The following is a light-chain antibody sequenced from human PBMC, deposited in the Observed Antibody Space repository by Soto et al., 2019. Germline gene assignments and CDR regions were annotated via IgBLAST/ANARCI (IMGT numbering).Light chain of an antibody. J-gene: IGKJ1*01. CDR3: QQYGSSPRT. V-gene: IGKV3-20*01. CDR2: GAS. CDR1: QSVSSSY. Sequence: EIVLTQSPGTLSLSPGERATLSCRASQSVSSSYLAWYQQQPGQAHRPLIYGASSRDTGIPDRFSGSGSGTDFTLTISRLETEDFAVYYCQQYGSSPRTFGQGTKVE.